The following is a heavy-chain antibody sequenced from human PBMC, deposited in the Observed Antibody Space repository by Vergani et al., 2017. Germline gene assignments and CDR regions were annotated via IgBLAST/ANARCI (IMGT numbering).Heavy chain of an antibody. Sequence: QVQLVQSGAEVKKTGSSVKVSCKASGGTFSSYAISWVRQAPGQGLEWMGRIIPILGIANYAQKFQGRVTITADKSTSTAYMELSSLRSEDTAVYYCARALRADYGDYAGDYWGQGTLVTVSS. CDR3: ARALRADYGDYAGDY. CDR1: GGTFSSYA. J-gene: IGHJ4*02. CDR2: IIPILGIA. V-gene: IGHV1-69*04. D-gene: IGHD4-17*01.